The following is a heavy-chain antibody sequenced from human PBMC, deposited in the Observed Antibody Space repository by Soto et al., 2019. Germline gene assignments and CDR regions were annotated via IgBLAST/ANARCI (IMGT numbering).Heavy chain of an antibody. D-gene: IGHD6-19*01. V-gene: IGHV4-4*02. CDR2: IYHSGST. J-gene: IGHJ3*02. CDR3: ASALPYAVAGTFAFDI. Sequence: QVQLQESGPGLVKPSGTLSLTCAVSGGSISSSNWWSWVRQPPGKGLEWIGEIYHSGSTNYNPSLKSRVTMSVDKSKNQFSLKLSSVTAADTAVYYCASALPYAVAGTFAFDIWGQGTMVTVSS. CDR1: GGSISSSNW.